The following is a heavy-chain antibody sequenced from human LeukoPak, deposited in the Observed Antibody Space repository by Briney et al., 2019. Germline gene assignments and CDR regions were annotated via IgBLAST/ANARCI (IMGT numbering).Heavy chain of an antibody. D-gene: IGHD5-18*01. CDR3: TTLRLTAFDY. J-gene: IGHJ4*02. CDR2: IKSRADGGTI. Sequence: GGSRRLSCEAAGFTFSDAWMSWVRQAPGKGLEWDGRIKSRADGGTIDYAVLVKGRFIISRDDSRNTLYLQMNSLKIEDTAMYYCTTLRLTAFDYWGQGTRVSVSS. V-gene: IGHV3-15*01. CDR1: GFTFSDAW.